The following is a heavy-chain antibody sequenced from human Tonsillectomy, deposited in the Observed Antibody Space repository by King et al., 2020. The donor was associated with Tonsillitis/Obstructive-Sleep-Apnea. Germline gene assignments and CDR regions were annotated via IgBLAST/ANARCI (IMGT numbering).Heavy chain of an antibody. Sequence: HVQLVESGGGVVQPGRSLRLSCAASGFTFSRDAMHWVRQAPGKGLEWVAFISYDGINKYYAVSVKGRFTITRDNSKNTLDLQLNSLRAEETAMYYCARERDSSVNDYNGNVWGQGPTVTVSS. D-gene: IGHD6-19*01. CDR2: ISYDGINK. V-gene: IGHV3-30*04. J-gene: IGHJ6*01. CDR1: GFTFSRDA. CDR3: ARERDSSVNDYNGNV.